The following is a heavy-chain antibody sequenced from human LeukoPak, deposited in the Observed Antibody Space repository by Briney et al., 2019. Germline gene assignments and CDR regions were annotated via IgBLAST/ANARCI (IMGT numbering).Heavy chain of an antibody. V-gene: IGHV3-49*04. CDR3: ARGCGGDCAAFDN. D-gene: IGHD2-21*02. J-gene: IGHJ4*02. CDR2: IRSTTYDETT. Sequence: GGSLRLSCTASGFTFGDFVMSWVRQAPGKGLEWVSFIRSTTYDETTEYAASVQGRFTISRDDFRSIAYLQMNSLKTEDTAVYYCARGCGGDCAAFDNWGQGTLVTVSS. CDR1: GFTFGDFV.